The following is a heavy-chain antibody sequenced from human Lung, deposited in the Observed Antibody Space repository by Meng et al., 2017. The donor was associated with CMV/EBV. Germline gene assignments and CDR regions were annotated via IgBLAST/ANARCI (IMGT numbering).Heavy chain of an antibody. V-gene: IGHV1-2*02. J-gene: IGHJ4*02. Sequence: SWYTVHGDCKTWGRPDTGKGLEGMGWMKPNSGGTKYAQKFQGRVTMTRDTSISTAYMELSRLRSDDTAVYYCARIASSGSYYPFDYWGQGTLVTVSS. D-gene: IGHD1-26*01. CDR1: WYTVHGDC. CDR3: ARIASSGSYYPFDY. CDR2: MKPNSGGT.